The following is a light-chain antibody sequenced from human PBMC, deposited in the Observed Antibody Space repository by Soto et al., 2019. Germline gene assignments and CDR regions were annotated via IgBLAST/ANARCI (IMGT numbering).Light chain of an antibody. CDR3: QQYNAWPPIT. CDR1: QSVSTN. J-gene: IGKJ5*01. CDR2: GAS. Sequence: EIVMTQSPATLYVSPGERATLSCRASQSVSTNLAWYQQKPGQAPRLLIYGASTRATGIPARFSGSGSGTEFTLTISSLQSEDFAVYYCQQYNAWPPITFGQGTRLEIK. V-gene: IGKV3D-15*01.